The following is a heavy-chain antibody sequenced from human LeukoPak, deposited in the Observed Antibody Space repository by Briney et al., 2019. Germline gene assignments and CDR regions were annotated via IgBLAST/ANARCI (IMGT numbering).Heavy chain of an antibody. J-gene: IGHJ5*02. Sequence: SVKFSCKASGVTFSSYAISWARQAPGQGLEWMGRIIPIFGTANYAQKFHGRVTITTDDSTSTAYMELSSLRSDDTAVYYCARATSRGYSGYEGNWFDPWGQGTLVTVSS. CDR1: GVTFSSYA. CDR3: ARATSRGYSGYEGNWFDP. V-gene: IGHV1-69*05. CDR2: IIPIFGTA. D-gene: IGHD5-12*01.